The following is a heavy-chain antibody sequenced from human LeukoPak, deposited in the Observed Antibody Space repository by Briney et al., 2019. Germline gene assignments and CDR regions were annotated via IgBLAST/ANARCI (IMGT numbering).Heavy chain of an antibody. CDR1: GGSISSSSYY. CDR3: ARRPAYSSSFDAFDI. J-gene: IGHJ3*02. D-gene: IGHD6-6*01. CDR2: IYYSGST. Sequence: SETLSLTCTVSGGSISSSSYYWGWIRQPPGKGLEWIGSIYYSGSTYYNPSLKSRVTISVDTSKNQFSLKLSSVTAADTAVYYCARRPAYSSSFDAFDIWGQGTMVTVSS. V-gene: IGHV4-39*07.